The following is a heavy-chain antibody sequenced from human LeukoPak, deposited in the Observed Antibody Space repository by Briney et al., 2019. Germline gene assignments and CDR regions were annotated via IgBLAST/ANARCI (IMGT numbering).Heavy chain of an antibody. Sequence: SETLSLTCSVSGGSISRSTYHWGWLRQPPGTGLEWIGSIYHSGSTYYNPSLNSRVTISVDTSKNQFSLKLSSVTAADTAVYFCARHYVAVTTSGGWFDPWGQGTLVTVSS. CDR3: ARHYVAVTTSGGWFDP. D-gene: IGHD4-17*01. J-gene: IGHJ5*02. CDR1: GGSISRSTYH. V-gene: IGHV4-39*01. CDR2: IYHSGST.